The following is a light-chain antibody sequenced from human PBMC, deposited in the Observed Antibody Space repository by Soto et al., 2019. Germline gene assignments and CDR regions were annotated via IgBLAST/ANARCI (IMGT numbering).Light chain of an antibody. CDR1: QGVGIN. CDR3: QHYKDWPRT. CDR2: GAS. Sequence: EIVMTQSPATLSVSPGEGVTLSCRASQGVGINLAWYQQKLGQPPRLLMFGASTRATGIPARFSGSGSGTEFTLTIRTLQSEDFAVYYCQHYKDWPRTFGLGTKVDNK. V-gene: IGKV3-15*01. J-gene: IGKJ1*01.